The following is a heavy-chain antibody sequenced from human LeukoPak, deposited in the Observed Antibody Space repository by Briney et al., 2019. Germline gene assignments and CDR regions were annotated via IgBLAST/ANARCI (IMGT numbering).Heavy chain of an antibody. V-gene: IGHV3-23*01. CDR2: ISGSGGST. D-gene: IGHD6-6*01. CDR3: ARDRSIAARFYPTWFDP. Sequence: GGSLRLSCAASGFTFSSYAMSWVRQAPGKGLEWVSAISGSGGSTYYADSVKGRFTISRDNAKNSLYLQMNSLRAEDTAVYYCARDRSIAARFYPTWFDPWGQGTLVTVSS. CDR1: GFTFSSYA. J-gene: IGHJ5*02.